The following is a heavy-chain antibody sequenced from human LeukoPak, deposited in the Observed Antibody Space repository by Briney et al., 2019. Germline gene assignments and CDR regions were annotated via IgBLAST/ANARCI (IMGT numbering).Heavy chain of an antibody. D-gene: IGHD2-15*01. J-gene: IGHJ4*02. CDR2: IDPSDSYT. Sequence: GESLKISCKGSGYSFTSYWISWVCQMPRKGLEWMGRIDPSDSYTNYSPSFQGHVTISADKSISTAYLQWSSLKASDTAMYYCARYCSGGSCYAAHDYWGQGTLVTVSS. CDR1: GYSFTSYW. CDR3: ARYCSGGSCYAAHDY. V-gene: IGHV5-10-1*01.